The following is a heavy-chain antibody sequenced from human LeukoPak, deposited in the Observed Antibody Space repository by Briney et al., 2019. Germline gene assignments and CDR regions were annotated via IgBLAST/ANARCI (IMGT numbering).Heavy chain of an antibody. D-gene: IGHD1-26*01. J-gene: IGHJ4*02. CDR3: ARDREDSSSSFFY. CDR1: GTPYSFSSYA. Sequence: SVKVSCMASGTPYSFSSYAISWVRQAPGQGLEWMGRIIPISDIANYARRFRGRATITADRSTATVYMDLSSLTSEDTAVYYCARDREDSSSSFFYWGQGTPVTVAS. CDR2: IIPISDIA. V-gene: IGHV1-69*04.